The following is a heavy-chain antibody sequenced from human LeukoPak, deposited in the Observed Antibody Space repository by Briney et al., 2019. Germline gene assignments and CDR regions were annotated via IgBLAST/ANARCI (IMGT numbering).Heavy chain of an antibody. V-gene: IGHV1-2*02. CDR3: AINLPGV. D-gene: IGHD2-2*01. CDR2: INPNSGGT. Sequence: EASANVSCKASGYTNKGYYMHWVRQAPGQGLEWMGWINPNSGGTNYAQKFQGRVTMTRDTSISTAYMELSRLRSDDAAVYYCAINLPGVWGKGTTVTVSS. J-gene: IGHJ6*04. CDR1: GYTNKGYY.